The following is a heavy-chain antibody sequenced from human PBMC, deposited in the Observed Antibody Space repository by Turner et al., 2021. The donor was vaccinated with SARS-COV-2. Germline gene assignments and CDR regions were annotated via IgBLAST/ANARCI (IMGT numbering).Heavy chain of an antibody. Sequence: QVQLQESGPGLVKPSETLSLTCTVSGDSITNYYWSWIRQPPGKGLEWIGYIFYTGNTNYSPSLKSRVTISVDTSKNQFSLKLSSVSAADTAVYYCARSSRGVGAGFDYWGQGTLVTVSS. CDR2: IFYTGNT. CDR3: ARSSRGVGAGFDY. J-gene: IGHJ4*02. V-gene: IGHV4-59*01. CDR1: GDSITNYY. D-gene: IGHD1-26*01.